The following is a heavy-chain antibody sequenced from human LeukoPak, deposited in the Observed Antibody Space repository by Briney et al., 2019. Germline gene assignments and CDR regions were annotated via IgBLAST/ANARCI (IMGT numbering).Heavy chain of an antibody. CDR1: GYSFTSYW. J-gene: IGHJ6*02. D-gene: IGHD6-19*01. Sequence: GESLKISCKSSGYSFTSYWIGWVRQMPGKGLEWMGIIYPGDSDTRYSPSFQGQVTISADKSISTAYLQWSSLKASDTAMYYCARQVTAGLKYYYYGMDVWGQGTTVTVSS. CDR3: ARQVTAGLKYYYYGMDV. V-gene: IGHV5-51*01. CDR2: IYPGDSDT.